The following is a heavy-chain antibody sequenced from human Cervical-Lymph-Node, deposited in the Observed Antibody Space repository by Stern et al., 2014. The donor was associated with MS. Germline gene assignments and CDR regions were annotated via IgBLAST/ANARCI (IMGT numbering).Heavy chain of an antibody. J-gene: IGHJ4*02. CDR1: GASITSSY. Sequence: QVQLQESGPGLVKPSETLSLTCTVSGASITSSYWSWIRQPPGKGLEWIGYIHYSGNSNYNPSLKSRVSMSLDTPTNHFSLNLNSVTAADTAVYYCATNTPSIGLACDFWGQGALVTVSS. D-gene: IGHD4/OR15-4a*01. CDR2: IHYSGNS. CDR3: ATNTPSIGLACDF. V-gene: IGHV4-59*08.